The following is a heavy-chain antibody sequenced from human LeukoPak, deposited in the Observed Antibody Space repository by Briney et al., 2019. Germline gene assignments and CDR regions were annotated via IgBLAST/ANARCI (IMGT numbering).Heavy chain of an antibody. CDR3: ARDLSGEPRGAFDI. CDR2: ISWNSGSI. CDR1: GFTFDDYA. D-gene: IGHD7-27*01. Sequence: GGSLRLSCAASGFTFDDYAMHWVRQAPGKGLEWVSGISWNSGSIGYADSVKGRFTISRDNAKNSLYLQMNSLRAEDTAVYYCARDLSGEPRGAFDIWGQGTMVTVSS. J-gene: IGHJ3*02. V-gene: IGHV3-9*01.